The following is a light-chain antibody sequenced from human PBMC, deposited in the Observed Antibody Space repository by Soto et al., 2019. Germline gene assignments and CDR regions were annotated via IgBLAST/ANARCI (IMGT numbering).Light chain of an antibody. CDR1: HDIRSD. CDR3: QQYINWT. CDR2: GAS. J-gene: IGKJ1*01. V-gene: IGKV3-15*01. Sequence: EIVMTQSPVTLSVSPGERATLSCRASHDIRSDLAWYQQKPDQAPRLLMYGASIRATGIPARFSGSGSGTDFTLTISSLQSEDLEVYYCQQYINWTFGQGTKLDIK.